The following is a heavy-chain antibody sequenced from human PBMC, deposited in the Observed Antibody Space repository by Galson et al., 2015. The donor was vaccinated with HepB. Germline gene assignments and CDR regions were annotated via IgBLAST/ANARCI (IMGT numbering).Heavy chain of an antibody. CDR2: ISSDYTSK. Sequence: SLRLSCAVSGFTFSRHSFHWVRQAPGRGLEWVALISSDYTSKFYADSVKGRLSISRDNSKDTVYLQMNSLRDEDTAVYYCASDCDGSGSFYNMFGYWGQGTMVTVSS. D-gene: IGHD3-10*01. J-gene: IGHJ4*02. CDR3: ASDCDGSGSFYNMFGY. V-gene: IGHV3-30*07. CDR1: GFTFSRHS.